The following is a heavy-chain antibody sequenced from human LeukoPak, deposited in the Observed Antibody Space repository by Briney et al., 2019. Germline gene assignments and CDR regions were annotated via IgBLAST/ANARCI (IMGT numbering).Heavy chain of an antibody. CDR3: ARDRQVVPAAINYDWFDP. D-gene: IGHD2-2*02. Sequence: SVKVSCKASGGTFSSYAISWVRQAPGQGLEWMGGIIPIFGTANYAQKFQGRVTITADESTSTAYMELSSLRSGDTAVYYCARDRQVVPAAINYDWFDPWGQGTLVTVSS. V-gene: IGHV1-69*01. CDR2: IIPIFGTA. J-gene: IGHJ5*02. CDR1: GGTFSSYA.